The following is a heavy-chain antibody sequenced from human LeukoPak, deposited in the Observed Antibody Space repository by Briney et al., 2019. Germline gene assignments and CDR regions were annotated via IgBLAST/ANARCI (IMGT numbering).Heavy chain of an antibody. CDR3: ARDSSSSYFN. Sequence: GGSLRLSCAASGFPFRDYYMTWIRQAPGKGLEWISYISRSGDTLYYADSVEGRFTISRDNAKNSLFLQMNSLRADDTAVYYCARDSSSSYFNWGQGTLVTVSS. D-gene: IGHD6-6*01. J-gene: IGHJ4*02. V-gene: IGHV3-11*01. CDR1: GFPFRDYY. CDR2: ISRSGDTL.